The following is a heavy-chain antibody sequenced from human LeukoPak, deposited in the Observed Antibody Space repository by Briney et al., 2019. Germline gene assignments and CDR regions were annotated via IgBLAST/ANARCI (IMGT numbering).Heavy chain of an antibody. CDR2: ISWNSGSI. Sequence: PGGSLRLSCAASGFTFDDYAMHWVRQAPGKGLEWVSGISWNSGSIGYADSVKGRFTISRDNAKNSLYLQMNSLRAEDTAVYYCATIMITFGGVIAKDYWGQGTLVTVSS. V-gene: IGHV3-9*01. J-gene: IGHJ4*02. D-gene: IGHD3-16*02. CDR1: GFTFDDYA. CDR3: ATIMITFGGVIAKDY.